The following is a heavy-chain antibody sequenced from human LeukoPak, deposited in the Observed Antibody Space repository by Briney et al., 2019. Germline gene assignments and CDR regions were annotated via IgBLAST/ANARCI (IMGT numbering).Heavy chain of an antibody. CDR3: AKDSNDFVYYFDY. J-gene: IGHJ4*02. CDR2: ISGDSGST. V-gene: IGHV3-43*02. Sequence: PGGYLTLYCAASGFTFDGFARLWVRQAPGKGLEWVFLISGDSGSTYYADSVKGRFTISRDNSKNSLHLQMNSLRTEDTALYYCAKDSNDFVYYFDYWGQGTLVTVSS. CDR1: GFTFDGFA. D-gene: IGHD3-3*01.